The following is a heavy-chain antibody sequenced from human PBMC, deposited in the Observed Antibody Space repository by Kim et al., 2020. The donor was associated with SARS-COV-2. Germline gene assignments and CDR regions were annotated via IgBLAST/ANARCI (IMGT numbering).Heavy chain of an antibody. Sequence: SETLSLTCTVSGGSISSYYWSWIRQPPGKGLEWIGYIYYSGSTNYNPSLKSRVTISVDTSKNQFSLKLSSVTAADTAVYYCARELWEGQWLVPGAFDIWGQGTMVTVSS. V-gene: IGHV4-59*01. D-gene: IGHD6-19*01. CDR2: IYYSGST. J-gene: IGHJ3*02. CDR3: ARELWEGQWLVPGAFDI. CDR1: GGSISSYY.